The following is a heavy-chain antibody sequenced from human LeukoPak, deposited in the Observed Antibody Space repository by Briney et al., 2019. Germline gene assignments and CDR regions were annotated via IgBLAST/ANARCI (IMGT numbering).Heavy chain of an antibody. CDR1: GFTFSSYW. V-gene: IGHV3-7*01. Sequence: GGSLRLSCAASGFTFSSYWMSWVRQAPGKGLEWVANIKQDGREKYYVDSVKGRFAISRDNAKNSLYLQMNSLRAEDTAVYYCARERVFGYCSSTSCYHAYAFDIWGQGTMVTVSS. J-gene: IGHJ3*02. D-gene: IGHD2-2*03. CDR3: ARERVFGYCSSTSCYHAYAFDI. CDR2: IKQDGREK.